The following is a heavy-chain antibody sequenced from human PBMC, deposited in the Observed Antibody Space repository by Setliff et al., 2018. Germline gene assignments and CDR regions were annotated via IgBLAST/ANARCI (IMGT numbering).Heavy chain of an antibody. J-gene: IGHJ4*02. CDR2: VYYSGTA. D-gene: IGHD5-12*01. CDR1: GGSFTPYY. V-gene: IGHV4-59*01. CDR3: ARGGTFRYFDY. Sequence: SETLSLTCTVSGGSFTPYYWSWIRQPPGKGLEWIGYVYYSGTAYYNPSLKSRVTVIVDTSKNQFSLRLSSVTAADTAVYYCARGGTFRYFDYWGQGTPGTGSS.